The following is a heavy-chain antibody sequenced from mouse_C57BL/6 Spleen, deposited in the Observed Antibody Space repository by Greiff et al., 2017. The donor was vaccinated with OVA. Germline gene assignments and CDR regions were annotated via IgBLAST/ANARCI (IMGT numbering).Heavy chain of an antibody. CDR2: IDPSDSYT. CDR1: GYTFTSYW. Sequence: QVQLQQPGAELVRPGTSVKLSCKASGYTFTSYWMHWVKQRPGQGLEWIGVIDPSDSYTNYNQKFKGKATLTVDTSSSTAYMQLSSLTSEDSAVYYCASPRNYAMDDWGQGTSVTVSS. CDR3: ASPRNYAMDD. J-gene: IGHJ4*01. V-gene: IGHV1-59*01.